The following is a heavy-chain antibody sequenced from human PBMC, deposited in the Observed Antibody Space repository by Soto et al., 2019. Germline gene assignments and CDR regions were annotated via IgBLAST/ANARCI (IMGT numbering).Heavy chain of an antibody. J-gene: IGHJ5*02. CDR2: IYYIGST. CDR3: ARSVFP. Sequence: SETLSLTCTVSGGSISSGWYYWNWIRQHPGKGLEWTGYIYYIGSTYYNPSLKSRVTISLDTSKNQFSLKLSSMTAADTAVYYCARSVFPWGQGTLVTVSS. CDR1: GGSISSGWYY. V-gene: IGHV4-31*03.